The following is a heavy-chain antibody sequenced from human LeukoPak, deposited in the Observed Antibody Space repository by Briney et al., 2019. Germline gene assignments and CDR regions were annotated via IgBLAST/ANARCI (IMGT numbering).Heavy chain of an antibody. Sequence: SQTLSLTCALSGDSVSSNSAAWNWLRQSPSRGLEWLGRTYYRSKWYNDYAVSVKSRITINPDTSKNQFSLQLNSVTPEDTAVYYCARENAKYSSGWYADYGMDVWGQGTTVTVS. D-gene: IGHD6-19*01. CDR1: GDSVSSNSAA. CDR3: ARENAKYSSGWYADYGMDV. CDR2: TYYRSKWYN. J-gene: IGHJ6*02. V-gene: IGHV6-1*01.